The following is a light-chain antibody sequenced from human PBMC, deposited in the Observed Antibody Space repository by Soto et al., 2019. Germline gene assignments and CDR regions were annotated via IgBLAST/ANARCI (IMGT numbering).Light chain of an antibody. J-gene: IGLJ2*01. V-gene: IGLV2-8*01. Sequence: QSALTQPPSASGSPRQSVTISCTGTSSDIGRYNYVSWYQHHPGKAPKLMIFEVIKRPSGVPDRFSGSKSGNTASLTVSGLQAEDEADYYCSSYGGSNNFVFGGGTKLTVL. CDR2: EVI. CDR1: SSDIGRYNY. CDR3: SSYGGSNNFV.